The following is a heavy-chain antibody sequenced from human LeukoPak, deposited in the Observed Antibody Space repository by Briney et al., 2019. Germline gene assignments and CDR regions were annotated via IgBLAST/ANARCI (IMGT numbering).Heavy chain of an antibody. CDR1: GFTFSSYW. CDR3: ARVIRSYGMDV. J-gene: IGHJ6*02. V-gene: IGHV3-74*01. Sequence: PGGSLRLSCAASGFTFSSYWMHWVRQAPGKGLVWVSRINSDGSSTSYADSVKGRFTISRDNAKNTLYLQMNSLRAEDTAVYYCARVIRSYGMDVWGQGTTVTVSS. CDR2: INSDGSST.